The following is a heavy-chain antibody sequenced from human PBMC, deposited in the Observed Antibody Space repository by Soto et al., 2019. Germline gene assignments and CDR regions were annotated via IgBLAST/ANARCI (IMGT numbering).Heavy chain of an antibody. J-gene: IGHJ4*02. D-gene: IGHD3-3*01. CDR1: GFTFSSYA. CDR3: AKADRVNFITIFGVVRASLDY. V-gene: IGHV3-23*01. CDR2: ISGSGGST. Sequence: PGGSLRLSCAASGFTFSSYAMSWVRQAPGKGLEWVSAISGSGGSTYYADSVKGRFTISRDNSKNTLYLQMNSLRAEDTAVYYCAKADRVNFITIFGVVRASLDYWGQGTLVTVSS.